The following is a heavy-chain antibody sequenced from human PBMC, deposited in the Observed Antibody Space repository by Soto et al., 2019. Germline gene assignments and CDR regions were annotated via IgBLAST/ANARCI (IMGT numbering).Heavy chain of an antibody. J-gene: IGHJ4*02. CDR2: IYYSGST. Sequence: QVQLQESGPGLVKPSETLSLTCTVSGGSISSYYWSWIRQPPGKGLEWIGYIYYSGSTDYDPSLKSRVTRSVDTSKNQFSLKLSSVTAADTAVYYCARRWGTYFAFWGQGTLVTVSS. CDR3: ARRWGTYFAF. V-gene: IGHV4-59*01. D-gene: IGHD7-27*01. CDR1: GGSISSYY.